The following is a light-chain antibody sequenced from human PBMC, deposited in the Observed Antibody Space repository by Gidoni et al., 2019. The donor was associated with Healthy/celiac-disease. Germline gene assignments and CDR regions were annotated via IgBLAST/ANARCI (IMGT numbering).Light chain of an antibody. Sequence: SYELTQPPSVAVSPGQTASITCSGDKLGDQYACWYQQQPGQSPVLVIYQDSKRPSGLPERFSCSTSGNTATLTISGTQAMDEADYSCQAWDSSTVVFGGGTKLTVL. CDR3: QAWDSSTVV. CDR2: QDS. CDR1: KLGDQY. J-gene: IGLJ2*01. V-gene: IGLV3-1*01.